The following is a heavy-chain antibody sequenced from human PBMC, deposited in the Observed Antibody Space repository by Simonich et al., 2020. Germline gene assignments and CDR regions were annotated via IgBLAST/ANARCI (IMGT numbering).Heavy chain of an antibody. D-gene: IGHD6-13*01. CDR3: ARHAGFAFDI. CDR1: GGSISSSSYY. V-gene: IGHV4-39*01. Sequence: QLQLQESGPGLVKPSETLSLTCTVSGGSISSSSYYWGWIRQPPGKGLGWIGSIYYSGSTYNNPSLKSRVTISVDTSKNQFSLKLSAVTAADTAVYYCARHAGFAFDIWGQGTMVTVSS. J-gene: IGHJ3*02. CDR2: IYYSGST.